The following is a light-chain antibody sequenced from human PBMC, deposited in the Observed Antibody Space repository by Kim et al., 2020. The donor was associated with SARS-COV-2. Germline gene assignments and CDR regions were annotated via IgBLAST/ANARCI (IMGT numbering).Light chain of an antibody. V-gene: IGLV1-44*01. CDR3: AAWDDSLNGSV. Sequence: GKRVTVSRSGSRSNIGSKVVNWYQQLPGTAPKLLIYSNDYRPSGVPDRFSGSKAGTSASLDISGLQSEDDADYYCAAWDDSLNGSVFGGGTQLTVL. CDR1: RSNIGSKV. J-gene: IGLJ3*02. CDR2: SND.